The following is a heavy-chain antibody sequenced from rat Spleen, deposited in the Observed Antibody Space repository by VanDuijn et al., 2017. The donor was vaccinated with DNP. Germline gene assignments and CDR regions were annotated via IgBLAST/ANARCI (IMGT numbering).Heavy chain of an antibody. V-gene: IGHV5S10*01. CDR2: IIYDGSRT. J-gene: IGHJ2*01. CDR3: VRDSRDYGSYADYFDY. Sequence: EVQLVESGGGLIQPGRSLKLSCAASGFTFSDCNMAWVRQAPKKGLEWVATIIYDGSRTYYPDSVKGRFTISRDNATNTLYLQMNSLRSEDTASYYCVRDSRDYGSYADYFDYWGQGVMVTVSS. CDR1: GFTFSDCN. D-gene: IGHD1-8*01.